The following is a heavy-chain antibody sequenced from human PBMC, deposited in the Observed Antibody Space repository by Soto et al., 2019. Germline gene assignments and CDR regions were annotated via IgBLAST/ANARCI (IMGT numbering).Heavy chain of an antibody. CDR3: ARKTSSSHAYYYYGMDV. J-gene: IGHJ6*02. V-gene: IGHV5-51*01. D-gene: IGHD6-13*01. CDR2: IYPGDSDT. CDR1: GYSFTSYW. Sequence: GESLKISCKGSGYSFTSYWIGWVRQMPGKGLEWMGIIYPGDSDTRYSPSFQGQVTISADKSISTAYLQWSSLKASDTAMYYCARKTSSSHAYYYYGMDVWGQGTTVTVSS.